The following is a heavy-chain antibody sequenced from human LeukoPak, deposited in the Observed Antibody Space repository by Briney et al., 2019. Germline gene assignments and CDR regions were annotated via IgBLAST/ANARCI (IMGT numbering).Heavy chain of an antibody. J-gene: IGHJ6*02. Sequence: SETLSLTCTVSGGSISSFYWSWIRQAPGKGLEWIGYIYYSGNTNYNPSLKSRVTISVDTSKNQFSLKLSSVTAADTAVYCCAREDPQTTVPEGMDVWGQGTTVTVSS. CDR1: GGSISSFY. D-gene: IGHD4-17*01. V-gene: IGHV4-59*01. CDR3: AREDPQTTVPEGMDV. CDR2: IYYSGNT.